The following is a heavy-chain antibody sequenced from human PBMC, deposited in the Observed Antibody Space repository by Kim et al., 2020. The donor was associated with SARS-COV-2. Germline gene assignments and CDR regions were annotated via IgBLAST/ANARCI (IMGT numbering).Heavy chain of an antibody. V-gene: IGHV4-31*03. D-gene: IGHD3-22*01. CDR3: AREGDYYDSSGHHTRPD. J-gene: IGHJ4*02. CDR2: IYYSGST. CDR1: GGSISSGGYY. Sequence: SETLSLTCTVSGGSISSGGYYWSWIRQHPGKGLEWIGYIYYSGSTYYNPSLKSRVTISVDTSKNQFSLKLSSVTAADTAVYYCAREGDYYDSSGHHTRPDWGQGSLVTVSS.